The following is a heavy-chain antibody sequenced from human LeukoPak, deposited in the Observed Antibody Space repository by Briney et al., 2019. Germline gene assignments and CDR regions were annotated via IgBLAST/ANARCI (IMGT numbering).Heavy chain of an antibody. CDR2: INHSGST. CDR3: ARSTIFGVVIDY. D-gene: IGHD3-3*01. CDR1: GGSFSGYY. J-gene: IGHJ4*02. V-gene: IGHV4-34*09. Sequence: SETLSLTCAVYGGSFSGYYWSWIRQPPGKGLEWIGEINHSGSTYYNPSLKSRVTISVDTSKNQFSLKLSSVTAADTAVYYCARSTIFGVVIDYWGQGTLVTVSS.